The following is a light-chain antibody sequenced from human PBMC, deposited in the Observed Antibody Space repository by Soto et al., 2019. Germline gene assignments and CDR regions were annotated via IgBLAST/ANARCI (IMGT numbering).Light chain of an antibody. V-gene: IGKV2-30*02. CDR3: MQGSHWPPWT. Sequence: DVVLTQSPLSLPVTLGQPAPISCRSSQNLGHNDDDTFLNWFQQRPGQSPRRLIYKVSKRESGVPDRFSGSGSDTDFTLKISRVEAEDVGIYYCMQGSHWPPWTFGQGTKVEIK. CDR1: QNLGHNDDDTF. J-gene: IGKJ1*01. CDR2: KVS.